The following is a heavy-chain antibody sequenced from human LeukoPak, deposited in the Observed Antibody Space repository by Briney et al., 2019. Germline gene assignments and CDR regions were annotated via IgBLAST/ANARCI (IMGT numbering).Heavy chain of an antibody. CDR3: ASRGSVVPAASGAFDI. CDR2: IIPIFGTA. D-gene: IGHD2-2*01. CDR1: GGTFSSYA. V-gene: IGHV1-69*05. J-gene: IGHJ3*02. Sequence: GASVEVSCKASGGTFSSYAISWVRQAPGQGLEWMGGIIPIFGTANYAQKFQGRVTITTDESTSTAYMVLSSLRSEDTAVYYCASRGSVVPAASGAFDIWGQGTMVTVSS.